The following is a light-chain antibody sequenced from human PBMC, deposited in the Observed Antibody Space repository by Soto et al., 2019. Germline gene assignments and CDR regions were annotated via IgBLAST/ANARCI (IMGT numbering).Light chain of an antibody. J-gene: IGKJ2*01. CDR3: RQYGSSPPMYT. V-gene: IGKV3-20*01. CDR2: GAS. Sequence: EIVLTQSPGTLSLSPGERATLSCRASQSVSSSYLAWYQQKPGQAPRLLIYGASSRATGIPDRFSGSGSGTDFTRTISRLEPEDFAVYYCRQYGSSPPMYTFGQGTKLEIK. CDR1: QSVSSSY.